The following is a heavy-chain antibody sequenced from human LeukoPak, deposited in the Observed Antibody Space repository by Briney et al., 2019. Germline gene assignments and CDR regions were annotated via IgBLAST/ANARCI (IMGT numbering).Heavy chain of an antibody. D-gene: IGHD6-13*01. Sequence: SETLSLTCTVSGGSISRSSRYWGWIRQPPGKGLEWIGSIFYSGNTYDNPSLKSRVTISVDTSKNQFSLKLSSVTAADTAVYYCARTSERGQQPYYMDVWGKGTTVTISS. J-gene: IGHJ6*03. CDR2: IFYSGNT. CDR3: ARTSERGQQPYYMDV. V-gene: IGHV4-39*07. CDR1: GGSISRSSRY.